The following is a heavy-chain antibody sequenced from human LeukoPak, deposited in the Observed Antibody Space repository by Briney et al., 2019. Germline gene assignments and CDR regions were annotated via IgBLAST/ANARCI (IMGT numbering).Heavy chain of an antibody. V-gene: IGHV1-2*02. J-gene: IGHJ4*02. D-gene: IGHD6-13*01. CDR2: INPNSGGT. Sequence: ASVKVSCKASGYTFTGYYMHWVRQAPGQGPEWMGWINPNSGGTNYAQKFQGRVTMTRDTSISTAYMELSRLRSDDTAVCYCARVGQQLVRRYFDYWGQGTLVTVSS. CDR3: ARVGQQLVRRYFDY. CDR1: GYTFTGYY.